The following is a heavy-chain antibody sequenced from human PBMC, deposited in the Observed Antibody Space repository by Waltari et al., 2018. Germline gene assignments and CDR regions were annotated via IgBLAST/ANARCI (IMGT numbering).Heavy chain of an antibody. V-gene: IGHV3-23*01. D-gene: IGHD6-19*01. CDR2: SSGSGGTT. CDR3: AKGSSGWYQVDY. J-gene: IGHJ4*02. Sequence: EVQLLESGGGLVQPGGSLTLPCAASGFTFSSYAMSWVRQAPGKGLGWFSGSSGSGGTTYYAAYGKGRFTISRDNSKGTLYLRFNSLRAEDTAVYYCAKGSSGWYQVDYWGQGALVTVSS. CDR1: GFTFSSYA.